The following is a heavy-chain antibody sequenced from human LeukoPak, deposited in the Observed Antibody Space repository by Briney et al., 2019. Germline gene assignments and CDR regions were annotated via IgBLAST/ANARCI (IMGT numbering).Heavy chain of an antibody. V-gene: IGHV3-7*01. CDR2: IRQEGIKK. CDR3: ATDTGHGYFES. CDR1: GFIFSNYW. Sequence: GGSLRLSCAASGFIFSNYWMSWLRQAPGKGLEGVANIRQEGIKKNYVDSVEGRFTISRDNAQNSVYLQMTSLRAEDTAVYYCATDTGHGYFESWGQGTLVTVSS. D-gene: IGHD4-17*01. J-gene: IGHJ4*02.